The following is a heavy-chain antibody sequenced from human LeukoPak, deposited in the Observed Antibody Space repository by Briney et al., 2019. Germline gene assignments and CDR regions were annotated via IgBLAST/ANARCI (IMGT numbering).Heavy chain of an antibody. Sequence: SETLSLTCTVSGGSISSYYWSWIRQPPGKGLEWLGYIYYSGSTNYNPSLKSRVTISVDTSKNQFSLKLSSVTAADTAVYYCARDGLGDTVDYWGQGTLVTVSS. J-gene: IGHJ4*02. V-gene: IGHV4-59*12. CDR3: ARDGLGDTVDY. CDR1: GGSISSYY. D-gene: IGHD5-18*01. CDR2: IYYSGST.